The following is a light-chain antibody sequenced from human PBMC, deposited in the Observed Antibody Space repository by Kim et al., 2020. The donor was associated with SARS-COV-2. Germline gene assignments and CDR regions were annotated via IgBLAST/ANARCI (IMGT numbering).Light chain of an antibody. V-gene: IGKV3-11*01. CDR3: QQRSNWPLT. Sequence: LSPGETATLSCRASQSVSSYLAWYQQRPGQAPRLLIYDAFNRAPGIPDRFSGSGSGTDFTLTISSLESEDFAVYYCQQRSNWPLTFGGGTKVDIK. CDR2: DAF. CDR1: QSVSSY. J-gene: IGKJ4*01.